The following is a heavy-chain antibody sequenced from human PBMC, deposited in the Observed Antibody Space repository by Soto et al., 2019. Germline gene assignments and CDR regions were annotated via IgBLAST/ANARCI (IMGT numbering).Heavy chain of an antibody. Sequence: QVQLQESGPGLVKPSETLSLTCTVSGGSISSYYWSWIRQPPGKGLEWIGYIYYSGSTNYNPSLKSRVTISVDTSKNQFSLKLRSVTAADTAVYYCAREVDTAMVTPWGQGTLVTVSS. D-gene: IGHD5-18*01. CDR3: AREVDTAMVTP. CDR2: IYYSGST. J-gene: IGHJ5*02. V-gene: IGHV4-59*01. CDR1: GGSISSYY.